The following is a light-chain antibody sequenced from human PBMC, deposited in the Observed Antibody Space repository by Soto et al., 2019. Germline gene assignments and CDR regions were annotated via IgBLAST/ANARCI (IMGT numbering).Light chain of an antibody. CDR3: KQYVSTPRT. V-gene: IGKV3-20*01. CDR2: GAS. Sequence: EIVLTQSPGTLSLSPGERATLSCRASQSISNSYLAWYQQKPGQAPRLLISGASSRATGIPDRFSGSGSGTDFTLTISGLEPEDFAVYYCKQYVSTPRTFGQGTKVDIK. J-gene: IGKJ1*01. CDR1: QSISNSY.